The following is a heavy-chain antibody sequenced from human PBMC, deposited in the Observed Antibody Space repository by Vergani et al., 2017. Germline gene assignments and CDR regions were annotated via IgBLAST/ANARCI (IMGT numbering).Heavy chain of an antibody. D-gene: IGHD5-18*01. CDR3: ARENSSSGFDY. CDR2: INPNSGGT. V-gene: IGHV1-2*02. CDR1: GYTFTGYY. J-gene: IGHJ4*02. Sequence: QVQLVQSGAEVKKPGASVKVSSKASGYTFTGYYMHWVRQSPGQGRAWMGWINPNSGGTNYAQKFQGGVTMTRDTSISTAYMELSRLRSDETAVYYCARENSSSGFDYWGQGTLVTVSS.